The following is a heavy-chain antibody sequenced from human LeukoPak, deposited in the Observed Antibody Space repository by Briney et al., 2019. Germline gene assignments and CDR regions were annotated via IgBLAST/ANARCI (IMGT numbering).Heavy chain of an antibody. J-gene: IGHJ5*02. Sequence: ESGPTLVKPTQTLTLTCTFSGFSLSPRGVGVGWIRQPPGKALEWLAPINWDDDKRYSPSLKSRPTITNDTSKNQVVLTMTTMDPVDTATYYCAHRSAVYDSSGYWFDPWGQGTLVTVSS. D-gene: IGHD3-22*01. V-gene: IGHV2-5*02. CDR3: AHRSAVYDSSGYWFDP. CDR2: INWDDDK. CDR1: GFSLSPRGVG.